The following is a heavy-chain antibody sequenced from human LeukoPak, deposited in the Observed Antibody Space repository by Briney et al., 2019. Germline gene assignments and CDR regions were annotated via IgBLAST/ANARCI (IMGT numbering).Heavy chain of an antibody. D-gene: IGHD1-26*01. J-gene: IGHJ4*02. CDR3: ARISVWELLQNDY. CDR1: GYTFTGYY. V-gene: IGHV1-2*02. CDR2: INPNSGGT. Sequence: GASVEVSCKASGYTFTGYYMHWVRQAPGQGLEWMGWINPNSGGTNYAQKFQGRVTMTRDTSISTAYMELSRLGSDDTAVYYCARISVWELLQNDYWGQGTLVTVSS.